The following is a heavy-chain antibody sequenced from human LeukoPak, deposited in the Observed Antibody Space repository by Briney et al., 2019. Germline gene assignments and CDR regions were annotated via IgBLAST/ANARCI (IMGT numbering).Heavy chain of an antibody. Sequence: SETLSLTCAVYGGSFSGYYWSWIRQPPGKGLEWIGEINHSGSTNYNPSLKSRVTISVDTSKIQLSLKLSSVTAADTAVYYCARCRRARAVTASGYFDYWGQGTLVTVSS. CDR2: INHSGST. CDR3: ARCRRARAVTASGYFDY. J-gene: IGHJ4*02. D-gene: IGHD6-19*01. V-gene: IGHV4-34*01. CDR1: GGSFSGYY.